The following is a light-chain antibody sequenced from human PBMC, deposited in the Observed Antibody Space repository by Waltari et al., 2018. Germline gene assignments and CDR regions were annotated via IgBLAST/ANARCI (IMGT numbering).Light chain of an antibody. J-gene: IGKJ1*01. V-gene: IGKV1-5*03. CDR1: QSISIW. CDR2: KAS. CDR3: QQYNTLSPWT. Sequence: DIQMTQSPSTLSASVGDRVTITCRASQSISIWLAWYQQKPGKAPKLLIYKASSLESGVPSRFSGSGSGTEFALTISSLQPDEFATYFCQQYNTLSPWTFGQGTKVEIK.